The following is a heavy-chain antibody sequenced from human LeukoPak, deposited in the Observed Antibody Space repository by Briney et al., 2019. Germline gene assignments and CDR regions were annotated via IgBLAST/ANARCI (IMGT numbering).Heavy chain of an antibody. Sequence: ASVKVSFTASGYTFTGYYMHWVRQAPGQGLEWMGRINPNSGGTNYAQKFQGRVTMTRDTSISTAYMELSRLRSDDTAVYYCARVAASWYYDSSGYSHSMDYWGQGTLVTVSS. V-gene: IGHV1-2*06. J-gene: IGHJ4*02. CDR2: INPNSGGT. CDR1: GYTFTGYY. D-gene: IGHD3-22*01. CDR3: ARVAASWYYDSSGYSHSMDY.